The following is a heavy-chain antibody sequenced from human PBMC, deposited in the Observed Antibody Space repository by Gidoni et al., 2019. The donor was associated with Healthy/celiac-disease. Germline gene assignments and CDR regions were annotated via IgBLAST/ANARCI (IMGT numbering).Heavy chain of an antibody. V-gene: IGHV4-39*01. Sequence: QLQLQESGPGLVKPSETLSLTCTVSGGSISSSTYVWGWIRQPPGKGLEWIGSIYYSGSTYYNPSLKSRVTISVDTSKTQFSLKLSSVTAADTAVYYCARQKSPYDSSGYPFDYWGQGTLVTVSS. CDR1: GGSISSSTYV. J-gene: IGHJ4*02. CDR2: IYYSGST. D-gene: IGHD3-22*01. CDR3: ARQKSPYDSSGYPFDY.